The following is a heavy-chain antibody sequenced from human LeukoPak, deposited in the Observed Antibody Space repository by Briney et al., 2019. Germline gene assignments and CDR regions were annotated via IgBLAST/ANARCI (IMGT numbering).Heavy chain of an antibody. V-gene: IGHV1-69*13. Sequence: SVKVSCKASGGTFSSYAISWVRQAPGQGLEWMGGIIPIFGTANYAQKFQGRVTITADESTSTAYMEVSSLRSEDTAVYYCERDVSSIAARRPFDYWGQGTLVTVSS. CDR2: IIPIFGTA. D-gene: IGHD6-6*01. CDR3: ERDVSSIAARRPFDY. J-gene: IGHJ4*02. CDR1: GGTFSSYA.